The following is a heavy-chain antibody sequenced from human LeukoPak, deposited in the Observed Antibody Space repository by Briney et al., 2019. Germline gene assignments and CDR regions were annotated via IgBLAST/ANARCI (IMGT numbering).Heavy chain of an antibody. D-gene: IGHD3-22*01. V-gene: IGHV3-23*01. CDR3: AKPSRDFDSSGYSHFDY. CDR1: GFTFSNYA. CDR2: ISGPGSST. Sequence: GGSLRLSCAASGFTFSNYAMSWVRQAPGKGLEWVSTISGPGSSTYSADSVKGRFAISRDNSKNTLYLQMHSLRAEDTAIYYCAKPSRDFDSSGYSHFDYWGQGTLVTVSS. J-gene: IGHJ4*02.